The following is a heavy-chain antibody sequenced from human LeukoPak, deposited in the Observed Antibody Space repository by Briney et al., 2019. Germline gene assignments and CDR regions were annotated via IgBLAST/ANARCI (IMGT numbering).Heavy chain of an antibody. Sequence: GGSLRLSCAASGFTFSSYSMNWVRQAPGKGLEWVSYISSSSSTIYYADSVKGRFTISRDNAKNSLYLQMNSLRAEDTAVYYCARDLRSSSRDYWGQGTLVTVSS. D-gene: IGHD6-6*01. J-gene: IGHJ4*02. V-gene: IGHV3-48*01. CDR2: ISSSSSTI. CDR3: ARDLRSSSRDY. CDR1: GFTFSSYS.